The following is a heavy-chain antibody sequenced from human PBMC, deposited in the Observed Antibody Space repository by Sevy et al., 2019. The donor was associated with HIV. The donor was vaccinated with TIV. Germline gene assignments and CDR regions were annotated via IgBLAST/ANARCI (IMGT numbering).Heavy chain of an antibody. Sequence: GSLRLSCTVSGGSISSYYWSWIRQPPGKGLEWIGYIYYSGSTNYSPSLKSRVTISVDTSKNQFSLKLSSVTAADTAVYYCARGNDYGDLRGGSYFDYWGQGTLVTVSS. CDR1: GGSISSYY. CDR2: IYYSGST. D-gene: IGHD4-17*01. J-gene: IGHJ4*02. V-gene: IGHV4-59*01. CDR3: ARGNDYGDLRGGSYFDY.